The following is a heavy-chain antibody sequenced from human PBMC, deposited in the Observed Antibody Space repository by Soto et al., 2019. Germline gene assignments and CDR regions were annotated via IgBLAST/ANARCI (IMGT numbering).Heavy chain of an antibody. V-gene: IGHV3-48*01. CDR2: VSRTSNVI. CDR3: ARGTYYSGDNGHYYFDS. J-gene: IGHJ4*02. CDR1: VFTFSIES. D-gene: IGHD3-10*01. Sequence: GGSLRLSCAAYVFTFSIESMGWLRQAPGKGLELVSFVSRTSNVIDYVDSVKGRFTTSRDNGKNLLFLQMKDLRGEDTSVYYCARGTYYSGDNGHYYFDSWGKGTMVTVSS.